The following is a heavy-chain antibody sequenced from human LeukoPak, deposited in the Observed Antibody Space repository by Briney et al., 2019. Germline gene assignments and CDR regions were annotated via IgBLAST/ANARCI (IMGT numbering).Heavy chain of an antibody. Sequence: ASVKVSCKASGYTFTSYDINWVRQATGQGLAWMGWMNPNSGNTGYAQKFQGRVTITRNTSISTAYMELSSLRSEDTAVYYCARIYYDYVWGYPSGWFDPWGQGTLVTVSS. CDR3: ARIYYDYVWGYPSGWFDP. CDR2: MNPNSGNT. V-gene: IGHV1-8*03. D-gene: IGHD3-16*01. CDR1: GYTFTSYD. J-gene: IGHJ5*02.